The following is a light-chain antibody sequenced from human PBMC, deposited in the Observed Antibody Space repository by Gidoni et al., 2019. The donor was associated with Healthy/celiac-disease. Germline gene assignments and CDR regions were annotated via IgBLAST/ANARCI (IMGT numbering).Light chain of an antibody. CDR1: QLISSY. CDR2: AAS. CDR3: QQSYSTPRT. Sequence: IQLTQSPSSLSASVGDRVTITCLASQLISSYLNWYQQKPGKAPKLLIYAASSLQSGVPARFSGSGSGTDFTLTISSLQPEDFATYYCQQSYSTPRTFXXXTKVEIK. J-gene: IGKJ1*01. V-gene: IGKV1-39*01.